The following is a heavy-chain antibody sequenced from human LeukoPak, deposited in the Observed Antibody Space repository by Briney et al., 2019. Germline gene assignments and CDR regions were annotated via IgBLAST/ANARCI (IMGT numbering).Heavy chain of an antibody. CDR3: ASHPADYDFWSGTTI. Sequence: ASVKVSCKASGYTFTGYYMHWVRQAPGQGLEWMGRINPNSGGTNYAQKFQGRVTTTRDTSISTAYMELSRLRSDDTAVYYCASHPADYDFWSGTTIWGQGTLVTVSS. J-gene: IGHJ4*02. CDR1: GYTFTGYY. CDR2: INPNSGGT. D-gene: IGHD3-3*01. V-gene: IGHV1-2*06.